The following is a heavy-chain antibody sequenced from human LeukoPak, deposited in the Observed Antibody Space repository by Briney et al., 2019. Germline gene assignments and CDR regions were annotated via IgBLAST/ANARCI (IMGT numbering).Heavy chain of an antibody. CDR1: GGSISSINW. CDR3: ARVYCSSTSCYGYFDY. Sequence: PSETLSLTCAVSGGSISSINWWSWVRLPPGKGLDSIGEIYHSGSTNYNPSLKSRVTISVDKSKNQFSLKLSSVTAADTAVHYCARVYCSSTSCYGYFDYWGHGTLVTVSS. D-gene: IGHD2-2*01. CDR2: IYHSGST. J-gene: IGHJ4*01. V-gene: IGHV4-4*02.